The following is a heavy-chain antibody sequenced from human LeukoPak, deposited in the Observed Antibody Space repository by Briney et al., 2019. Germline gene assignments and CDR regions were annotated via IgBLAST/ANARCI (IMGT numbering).Heavy chain of an antibody. CDR1: GFTFGEYA. D-gene: IGHD1-14*01. CDR3: VRNGTSRGLDC. V-gene: IGHV3-49*04. CDR2: IGSKAYGGTT. Sequence: GGSLRLSCTASGFTFGEYAMSWVRQAPGKGLEWVGFIGSKAYGGTTNYAASVKGRFIISRDDSKSIAYQQMNSLKIEETAVYYCVRNGTSRGLDCWGQGILVTVSS. J-gene: IGHJ4*02.